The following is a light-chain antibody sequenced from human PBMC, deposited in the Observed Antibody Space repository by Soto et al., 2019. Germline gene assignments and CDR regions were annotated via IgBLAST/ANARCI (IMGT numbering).Light chain of an antibody. CDR1: QSVSGW. V-gene: IGKV1-5*01. Sequence: DIQMTQSPSTLYASVGDTFTVPCRASQSVSGWLAWYQQKPGTAPKVLIYHASNLQSGVPSRFSGSGSGTEFTLTSSSLQSEDFAVYYCQQYNNWPWTFGQGTKVDIK. CDR2: HAS. J-gene: IGKJ1*01. CDR3: QQYNNWPWT.